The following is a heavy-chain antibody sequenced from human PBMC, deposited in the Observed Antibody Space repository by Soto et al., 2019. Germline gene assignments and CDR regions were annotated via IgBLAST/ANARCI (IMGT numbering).Heavy chain of an antibody. J-gene: IGHJ3*02. CDR2: IYHSGST. V-gene: IGHV4-4*02. D-gene: IGHD6-13*01. CDR1: GGSISSSNW. CDR3: ARDYGESSSWKYAFDI. Sequence: SETLSLTCAVSGGSISSSNWWSWVRQPPGKGLEWIGEIYHSGSTNYNPSLKSRVTISVDKSKNQFSLKLSFVTAADTAVYYCARDYGESSSWKYAFDIWGQGTMVTVSS.